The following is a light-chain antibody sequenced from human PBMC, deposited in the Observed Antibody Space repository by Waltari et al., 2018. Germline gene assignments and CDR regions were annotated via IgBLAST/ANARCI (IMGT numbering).Light chain of an antibody. CDR2: DAS. Sequence: DILMTQSPSSLSASVGDKVTITCQASQDITNYLNWYQQKPGKAPKRLIYDASNLEIGVPSRFSGSGSGTHFTLSISNLQPEDIATYYCQQYDNFSRDAFGQGTKVEIK. CDR1: QDITNY. J-gene: IGKJ2*01. V-gene: IGKV1-33*01. CDR3: QQYDNFSRDA.